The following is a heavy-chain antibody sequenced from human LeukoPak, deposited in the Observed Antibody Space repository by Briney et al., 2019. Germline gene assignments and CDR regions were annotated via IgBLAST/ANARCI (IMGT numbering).Heavy chain of an antibody. CDR1: GGTFSSYA. V-gene: IGHV1-69*05. Sequence: SVKVSCKASGGTFSSYAISWVRQAPGQGLEWMGGIIPIFGTANYAQKFQGRVTITTDESTSTAYMELSSLRSEDTAVYYCARVTSYDSSGYYHDYWGQGTLVTVSS. CDR2: IIPIFGTA. CDR3: ARVTSYDSSGYYHDY. D-gene: IGHD3-22*01. J-gene: IGHJ4*02.